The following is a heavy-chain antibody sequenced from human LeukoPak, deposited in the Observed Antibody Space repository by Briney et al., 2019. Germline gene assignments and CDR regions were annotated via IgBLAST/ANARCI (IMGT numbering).Heavy chain of an antibody. CDR3: ARDYSSSWPYYYYYMDV. V-gene: IGHV3-48*04. CDR2: ISSSGSTI. CDR1: GFTFSSYG. Sequence: GGSLRLSCAASGFTFSSYGMSWVRQAPGKGLEWVSYISSSGSTIYYADSVKGRFTISRDNAKNSLYLQMNSLRAEDTAVYYCARDYSSSWPYYYYYMDVWGKGTTVTVSS. D-gene: IGHD6-13*01. J-gene: IGHJ6*03.